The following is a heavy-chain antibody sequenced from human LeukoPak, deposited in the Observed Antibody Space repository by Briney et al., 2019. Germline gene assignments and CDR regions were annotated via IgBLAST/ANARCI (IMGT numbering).Heavy chain of an antibody. Sequence: PGGSLRLSCAASGFTFSSYAMSWVRQAPGQGLEWVSAISGSGGSTYYADSVKGRFTISRDNSKNTLYLQMNSLRAEDTAVYYCAKLRAQYYYDSSGVPFDYWGQGTLVTVSS. CDR1: GFTFSSYA. V-gene: IGHV3-23*01. CDR3: AKLRAQYYYDSSGVPFDY. CDR2: ISGSGGST. D-gene: IGHD3-22*01. J-gene: IGHJ4*02.